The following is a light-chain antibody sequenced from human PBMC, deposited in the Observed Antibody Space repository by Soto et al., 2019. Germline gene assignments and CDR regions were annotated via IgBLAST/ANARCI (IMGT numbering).Light chain of an antibody. CDR2: EDS. J-gene: IGLJ1*01. V-gene: IGLV2-23*02. CDR3: CSYAGTTNV. CDR1: SSDVGSYKF. Sequence: QSALTQPASVSESPGQSITISCTGTSSDVGSYKFVSWYQHHPGKAPKLMIYEDSKRPSGVSDRFSGSKSGNTASLTISGPQADDEADYYCCSYAGTTNVFGTGTKVTVL.